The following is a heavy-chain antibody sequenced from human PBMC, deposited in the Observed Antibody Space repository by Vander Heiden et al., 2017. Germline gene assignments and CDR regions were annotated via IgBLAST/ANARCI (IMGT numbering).Heavy chain of an antibody. J-gene: IGHJ4*02. V-gene: IGHV3-23*01. CDR3: YLSSWYGPD. CDR1: GFTFSSYA. Sequence: EVQLLESGGGLVQPGGSLRLSCAASGFTFSSYAMSWVRQAPGKGLGWVSAISGSGGSTYYADSVKGRFTISRDNSKNTLYLQMNSLGAEDTAVYYCYLSSWYGPDWGQGTLVTVSS. CDR2: ISGSGGST. D-gene: IGHD6-13*01.